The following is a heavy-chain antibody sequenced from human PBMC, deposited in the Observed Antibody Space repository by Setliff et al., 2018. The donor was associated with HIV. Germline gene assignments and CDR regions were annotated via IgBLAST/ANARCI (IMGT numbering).Heavy chain of an antibody. CDR2: IYSTGDS. CDR1: GGSISSGSYY. V-gene: IGHV4-61*01. Sequence: SETLSLTCTASGGSISSGSYYWSWIRQPRGKELEWIGYIYSTGDSNYNPSLKSRVTISIDTSKNQFSLKKTSVTAADTAVYYCARHPNEEAQRNYKFDSWGQGTLVTVSS. CDR3: ARHPNEEAQRNYKFDS. J-gene: IGHJ4*02. D-gene: IGHD1-7*01.